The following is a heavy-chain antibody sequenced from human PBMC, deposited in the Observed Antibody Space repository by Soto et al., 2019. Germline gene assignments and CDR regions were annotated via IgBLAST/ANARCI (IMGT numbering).Heavy chain of an antibody. V-gene: IGHV3-7*05. J-gene: IGHJ6*02. CDR2: IKQDGSEK. CDR1: GFTFSSYW. D-gene: IGHD6-19*01. CDR3: ARKPILRQWLVRSYYYYGMDV. Sequence: PGGSLRLSCAASGFTFSSYWMSWVRQAPGKGLEWVANIKQDGSEKYYVDSVKGRFTISRDNAKNSLYLQMNSLRAEDTAVYYCARKPILRQWLVRSYYYYGMDVWGQGTTVTVSS.